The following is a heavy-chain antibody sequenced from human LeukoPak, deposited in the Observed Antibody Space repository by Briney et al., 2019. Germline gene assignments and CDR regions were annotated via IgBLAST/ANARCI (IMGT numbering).Heavy chain of an antibody. CDR1: GFTFSSNY. CDR2: IYSGGST. J-gene: IGHJ5*02. Sequence: PGGSLRLSCAASGFTFSSNYMSWVRQAPGKGLEWVSVIYSGGSTYYADSVKGRFTISRDNSKNTLYLQMNSLRAEDTALYYCARDGSSSLGWFDPWGQGTLVTVSS. V-gene: IGHV3-66*01. D-gene: IGHD6-13*01. CDR3: ARDGSSSLGWFDP.